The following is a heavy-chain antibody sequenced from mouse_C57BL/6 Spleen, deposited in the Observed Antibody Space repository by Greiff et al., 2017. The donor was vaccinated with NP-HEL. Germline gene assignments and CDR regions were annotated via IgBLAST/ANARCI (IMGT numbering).Heavy chain of an antibody. CDR2: INPNNGGT. Sequence: VQLQQSGPELVKPGASVKISCKASGYTFTDYYMNWVKQSHGKSLEWIGDINPNNGGTSYNQKFKGKATLTVDKSSSTAYMELRSLTSEDSAVYCSARTAITTVPDCWGQGTTLTVSS. CDR3: ARTAITTVPDC. CDR1: GYTFTDYY. J-gene: IGHJ2*01. V-gene: IGHV1-26*01. D-gene: IGHD1-1*01.